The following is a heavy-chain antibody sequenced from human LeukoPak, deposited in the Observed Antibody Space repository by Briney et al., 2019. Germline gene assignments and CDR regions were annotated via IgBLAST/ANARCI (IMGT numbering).Heavy chain of an antibody. Sequence: ASVKVSCKASGYTFTSYGISWVRQAPGQGLEWMGWISAYNGNTNYAQKLQGRVTMTTDTSTSTAYTELRSLRSDDTAVYYCARPAHRSGWRPIDYWGQGTLVTVSS. CDR3: ARPAHRSGWRPIDY. CDR1: GYTFTSYG. D-gene: IGHD6-19*01. J-gene: IGHJ4*02. CDR2: ISAYNGNT. V-gene: IGHV1-18*01.